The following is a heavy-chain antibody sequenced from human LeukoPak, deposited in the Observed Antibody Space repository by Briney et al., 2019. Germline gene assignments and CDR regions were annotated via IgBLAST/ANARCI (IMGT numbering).Heavy chain of an antibody. CDR1: GFTFSSYS. Sequence: GGSLRLSCAASGFTFSSYSMNWVRQAPGKGLEWVSSISSSSSYIYYADSVKGRFTISRDNAKNSLYLQMNSLRAEDTAVYYCARASYGGNSGRWFDPWGQGTLVTVSS. CDR2: ISSSSSYI. V-gene: IGHV3-21*01. D-gene: IGHD4-23*01. CDR3: ARASYGGNSGRWFDP. J-gene: IGHJ5*02.